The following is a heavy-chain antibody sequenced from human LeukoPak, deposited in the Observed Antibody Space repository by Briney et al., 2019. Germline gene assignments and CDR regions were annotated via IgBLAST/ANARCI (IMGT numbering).Heavy chain of an antibody. CDR2: ISGSGGST. CDR1: GFAFSSYA. D-gene: IGHD4-17*01. J-gene: IGHJ4*02. CDR3: AKDLFGDYDVL. V-gene: IGHV3-23*01. Sequence: GGSLRLSCAASGFAFSSYAMSWVRQAPGKGLEWVSAISGSGGSTYYADSVKGRFTISRDSSKNTLYLQMNSLRAEDTAVYYCAKDLFGDYDVLGGQGTLVTVSS.